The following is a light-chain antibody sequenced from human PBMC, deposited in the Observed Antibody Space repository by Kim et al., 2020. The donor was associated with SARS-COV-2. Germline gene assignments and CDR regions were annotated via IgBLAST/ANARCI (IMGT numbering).Light chain of an antibody. V-gene: IGKV1-39*01. CDR3: QQSYSTLPWT. J-gene: IGKJ1*01. CDR2: AAS. Sequence: SIGDRVTITCRATQSISRYLDWYQQKPGKAPKLLIYAASSLQSVVPSRFSGSRSGTDFSLTISSLQPEDFATYYCQQSYSTLPWTFGQGTKVDIK. CDR1: QSISRY.